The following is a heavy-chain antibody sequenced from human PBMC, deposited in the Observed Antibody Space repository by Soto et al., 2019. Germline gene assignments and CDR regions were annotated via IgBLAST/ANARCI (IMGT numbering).Heavy chain of an antibody. CDR3: ARGHYRYAMDV. J-gene: IGHJ6*02. V-gene: IGHV4-30-2*01. CDR2: INHSGST. CDR1: GGSISTGVYS. Sequence: SETLSLTCDVSGGSISTGVYSWNWIRQPPGKGLEWVGYINHSGSTYDNPSLKSRVTMSVNRSKNQFSLNLTSVTAADTAVYFCARGHYRYAMDVWGQGTTVTVS.